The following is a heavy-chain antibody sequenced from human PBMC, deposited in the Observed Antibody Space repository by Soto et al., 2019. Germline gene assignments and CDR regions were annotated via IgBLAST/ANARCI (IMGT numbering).Heavy chain of an antibody. CDR2: IYPGDSDT. Sequence: PGESLKISCKGSGYSFTSYWIGWVRQMPGKSLEWMGIIYPGDSDTRYSPSFQGQVTISADKSISTAYLQWSSLKASDTAMYYCARHHGSTSLYYYYYYMDVWGKGTTVTVSS. D-gene: IGHD2-2*01. J-gene: IGHJ6*03. CDR1: GYSFTSYW. CDR3: ARHHGSTSLYYYYYYMDV. V-gene: IGHV5-51*01.